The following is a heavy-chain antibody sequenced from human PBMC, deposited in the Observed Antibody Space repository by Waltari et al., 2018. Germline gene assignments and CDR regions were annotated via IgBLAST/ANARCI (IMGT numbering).Heavy chain of an antibody. CDR2: LYSGGST. Sequence: EVQLVESGGGVIHPGASLRLYCAVSGFNVSNNYMSWVRQAPGKGLEWVSVLYSGGSTYYADSVKGRFAVSRDNSKNTLYLQMDSLRAEDTAVYYCARDLGYTSGHGMDVWGQGTTVTVS. V-gene: IGHV3-53*01. D-gene: IGHD6-19*01. J-gene: IGHJ6*02. CDR3: ARDLGYTSGHGMDV. CDR1: GFNVSNNY.